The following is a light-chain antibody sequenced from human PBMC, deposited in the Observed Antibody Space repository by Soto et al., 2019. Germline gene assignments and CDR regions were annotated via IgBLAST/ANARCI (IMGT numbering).Light chain of an antibody. J-gene: IGKJ1*01. CDR1: QSVSSSF. Sequence: EIVLTQSPGTLSLSPGERATLSCRASQSVSSSFLAWYQQKPGQAPRLLIYGASNRATGITDRFSGSGSGTDFTLTISRLEAEDFAVYCCQQYVTSPWAFGQGTKVAIE. CDR3: QQYVTSPWA. V-gene: IGKV3-20*01. CDR2: GAS.